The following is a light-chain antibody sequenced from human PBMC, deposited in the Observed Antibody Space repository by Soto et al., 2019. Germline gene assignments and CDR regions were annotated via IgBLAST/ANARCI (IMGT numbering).Light chain of an antibody. V-gene: IGLV2-14*01. Sequence: QSALTQPASVSGSPGQSITISCTGTSSDVSAYNYVSWYQQHPGKAPKLMIYDVNNRPSGVSNRFSGSKSGNTASLTISGLQAEDEADYYCSSYTSSSTEVFGTGTKAHRP. CDR1: SSDVSAYNY. J-gene: IGLJ1*01. CDR2: DVN. CDR3: SSYTSSSTEV.